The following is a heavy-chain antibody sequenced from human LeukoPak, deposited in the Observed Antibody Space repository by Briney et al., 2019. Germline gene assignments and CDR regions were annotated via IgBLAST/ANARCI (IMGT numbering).Heavy chain of an antibody. V-gene: IGHV3-30*03. J-gene: IGHJ4*02. CDR1: GFTFSSYG. Sequence: GGSLRLSCAASGFTFSSYGMHWVRQAPGKGLEWVAVISYDGSNKYYADSVKGRFTISRDDSNNTLFLQMNSLRAEDTAVYYCARGLEGKLRRVGGYWGQGTLVTVSS. CDR2: ISYDGSNK. D-gene: IGHD1-7*01. CDR3: ARGLEGKLRRVGGY.